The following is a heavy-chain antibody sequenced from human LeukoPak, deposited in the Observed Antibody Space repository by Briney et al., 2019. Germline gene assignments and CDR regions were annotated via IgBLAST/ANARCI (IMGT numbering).Heavy chain of an antibody. D-gene: IGHD3/OR15-3a*01. CDR3: ARDKGNYDFVRRKNYYYMDV. CDR1: GFTFSSYW. V-gene: IGHV3-7*01. CDR2: IKQDGSEK. Sequence: GGSLRLSCAASGFTFSSYWMSWVRQAPGKGLEWVANIKQDGSEKYYVDSVKGRFPISRDNAKNSLYLQMNSLRAEDTAVYYCARDKGNYDFVRRKNYYYMDVWGKGTTVTITS. J-gene: IGHJ6*03.